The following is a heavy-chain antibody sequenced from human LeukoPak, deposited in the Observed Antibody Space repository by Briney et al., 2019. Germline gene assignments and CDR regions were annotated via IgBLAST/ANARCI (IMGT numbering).Heavy chain of an antibody. CDR2: IKQDGSEK. J-gene: IGHJ4*02. Sequence: GGSLRLSCAASGFTFSSYWVSWVRQAPGKGLEWVANIKQDGSEKYYVDSVKGRFTISRDNAKNSLYLQMNSLRAEDTAVYYCAREYSSGWYGKALDYWGQGTLVTVSS. CDR3: AREYSSGWYGKALDY. V-gene: IGHV3-7*01. D-gene: IGHD6-19*01. CDR1: GFTFSSYW.